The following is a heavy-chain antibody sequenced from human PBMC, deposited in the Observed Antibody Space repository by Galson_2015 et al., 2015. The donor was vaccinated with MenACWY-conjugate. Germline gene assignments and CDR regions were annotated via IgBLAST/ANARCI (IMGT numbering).Heavy chain of an antibody. D-gene: IGHD5-24*01. CDR1: GYTFTSNW. Sequence: QSGAEVKKPGESLTISCTGSGYTFTSNWIGWVRQMPGKGLEWMGIIYPGDSDTRYTPSFQGHVTISADKSINTAYLQWGSLEASDTAIYYCARHRDGYTNDYWGEGTLVTVSS. J-gene: IGHJ4*02. V-gene: IGHV5-51*01. CDR2: IYPGDSDT. CDR3: ARHRDGYTNDY.